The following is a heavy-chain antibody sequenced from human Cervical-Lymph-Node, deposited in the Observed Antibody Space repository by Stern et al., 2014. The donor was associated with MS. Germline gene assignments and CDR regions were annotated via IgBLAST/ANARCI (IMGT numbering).Heavy chain of an antibody. V-gene: IGHV4-59*01. J-gene: IGHJ5*02. Sequence: QLQLQESGPGLVKPSETLSLTCTVSGGSISSYYWSWIRQPPGKGLEWIGYIYYSGSTNYNSSLKSRVTISVDTSKNQFSLKLSSVTAADTAVYYCARGATQAFDPWGQGTLVTVSS. CDR1: GGSISSYY. CDR2: IYYSGST. CDR3: ARGATQAFDP.